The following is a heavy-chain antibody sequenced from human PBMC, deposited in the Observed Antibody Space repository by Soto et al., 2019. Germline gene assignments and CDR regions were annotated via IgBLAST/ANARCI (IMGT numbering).Heavy chain of an antibody. D-gene: IGHD2-15*01. Sequence: ASVKVSCKVSGYTLTELSMHWVRQAPGKGLEWMGGFDPEDGETIYTQKLQGRVTMTTDTSTNTAYMELRSLRSDDTAVYYCARRCSGGSCYGAFDIWGQGTMVTVSS. CDR2: FDPEDGET. CDR3: ARRCSGGSCYGAFDI. V-gene: IGHV1-24*01. CDR1: GYTLTELS. J-gene: IGHJ3*02.